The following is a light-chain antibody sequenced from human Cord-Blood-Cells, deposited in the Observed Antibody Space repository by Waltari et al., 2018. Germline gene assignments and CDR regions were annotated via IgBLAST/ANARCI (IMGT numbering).Light chain of an antibody. V-gene: IGKV3-20*01. J-gene: IGKJ1*01. CDR2: GAS. CDR1: QSVSSSY. Sequence: EIVLTQSPGTLSLSPGERATISCRARQSVSSSYLAWYQQKPGQAPRFLIYGASSRATGIPDRFSGSGSGTDFTLTISRLEPEDFAVYYCQQYGSSPRTFGQGTKVEIK. CDR3: QQYGSSPRT.